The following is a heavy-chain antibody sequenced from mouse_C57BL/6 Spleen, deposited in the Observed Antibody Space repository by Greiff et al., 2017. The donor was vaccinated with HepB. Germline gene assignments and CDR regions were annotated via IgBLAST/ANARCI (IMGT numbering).Heavy chain of an antibody. CDR2: IDPSDSYT. J-gene: IGHJ2*01. CDR1: GYTFTSYW. V-gene: IGHV1-69*01. CDR3: ARYGGYYGY. Sequence: QVQLQQSGAELVMPGASVKLSCKASGYTFTSYWMHWVKQRPGQGLEWIGEIDPSDSYTNYNQKFKGKSTLTVDKSSSTAYMQLSSLTSEDSAVYYCARYGGYYGYWGQGTTLTVSS. D-gene: IGHD2-3*01.